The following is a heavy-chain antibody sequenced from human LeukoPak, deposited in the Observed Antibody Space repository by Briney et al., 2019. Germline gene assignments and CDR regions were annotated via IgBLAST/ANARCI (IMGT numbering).Heavy chain of an antibody. Sequence: GGSLRLSCATSGFTFTSHAMTWVRQAPGKGLEWVSGISGTTGRTFYGDSVKGRFTVSRDNSRDTLYLQMNSLRVEDTAVYYCARDHNYAFDNWGQGTLVSVSS. CDR2: ISGTTGRT. D-gene: IGHD1-1*01. V-gene: IGHV3-23*01. CDR1: GFTFTSHA. J-gene: IGHJ4*02. CDR3: ARDHNYAFDN.